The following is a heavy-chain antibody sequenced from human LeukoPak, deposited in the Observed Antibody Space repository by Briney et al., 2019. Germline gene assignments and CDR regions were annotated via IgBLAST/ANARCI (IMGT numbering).Heavy chain of an antibody. CDR2: INHSGST. CDR3: ARGDTAMGLDY. D-gene: IGHD5-18*01. J-gene: IGHJ4*02. Sequence: SETLSLTCTVSGGSLSGYYWSWIRQPPGKGLEWIGEINHSGSTNYNPSLKSRVTISVDTSKNQFSLKLSSVTAADTAVYYRARGDTAMGLDYWGQGTLVTVSS. V-gene: IGHV4-34*01. CDR1: GGSLSGYY.